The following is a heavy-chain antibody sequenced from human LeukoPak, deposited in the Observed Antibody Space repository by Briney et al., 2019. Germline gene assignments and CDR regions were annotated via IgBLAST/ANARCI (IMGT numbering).Heavy chain of an antibody. Sequence: SETLSLTCTVSDGSISSYYWSWIRQPPGKGLEWIGYINYSGTTNDNPSLKSRVTISVDTSKNQFSLKLSSVTAADTAVYYCAREAGGRYYFDYWGQGTLVTVSS. V-gene: IGHV4-59*01. D-gene: IGHD3-10*01. CDR2: INYSGTT. J-gene: IGHJ4*02. CDR3: AREAGGRYYFDY. CDR1: DGSISSYY.